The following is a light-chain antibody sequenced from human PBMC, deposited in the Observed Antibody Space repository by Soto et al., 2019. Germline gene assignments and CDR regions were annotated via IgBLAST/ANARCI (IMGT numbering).Light chain of an antibody. CDR3: SSYRSSYTWV. Sequence: QSVLTQPASVSGFPGQSITISCTGTSSDVGAYNYVSWYQQHPGKAPKLMIYEVTNRPSGVSNRFSGSKSDNTASLTISGLQAEDEADYYCSSYRSSYTWVFGGGTKLTVL. CDR1: SSDVGAYNY. CDR2: EVT. J-gene: IGLJ3*02. V-gene: IGLV2-14*01.